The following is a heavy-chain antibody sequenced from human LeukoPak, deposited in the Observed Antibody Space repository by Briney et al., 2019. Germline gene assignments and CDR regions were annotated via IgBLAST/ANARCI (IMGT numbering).Heavy chain of an antibody. D-gene: IGHD3-10*02. CDR1: GFTVSSNY. V-gene: IGHV3-66*01. J-gene: IGHJ6*04. CDR2: IYSDGST. CDR3: AELGITMIGGV. Sequence: GGSLRLSCAASGFTVSSNYMSWVRQAPGKGLEWVSIIYSDGSTYYADSGKGRFTISRDNAKNSLYLQMNSLRAEDTAVYYCAELGITMIGGVWGKGTTVTISS.